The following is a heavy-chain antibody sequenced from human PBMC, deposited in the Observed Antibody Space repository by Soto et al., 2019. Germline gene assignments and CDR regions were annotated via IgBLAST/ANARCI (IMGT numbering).Heavy chain of an antibody. CDR1: GFTFSSYA. Sequence: PGGSLRLSCAASGFTFSSYAMSWVRQAPGKGLEWVSAISGSGGSTYYADSVKGRFTISRDNSKNTLYLQMNSLRAEDTAVYYCAKVEGESPENLVYDAFDIWGQGTMVTVSS. V-gene: IGHV3-23*01. CDR2: ISGSGGST. D-gene: IGHD3-16*01. CDR3: AKVEGESPENLVYDAFDI. J-gene: IGHJ3*02.